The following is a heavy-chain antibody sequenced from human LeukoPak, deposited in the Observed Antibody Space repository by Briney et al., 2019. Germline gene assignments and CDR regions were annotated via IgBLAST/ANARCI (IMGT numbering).Heavy chain of an antibody. V-gene: IGHV3-48*03. CDR3: VRGDRYFFDY. Sequence: PGGSLRLSCAASGFTFSSYEMNWVRQAPGKGLEWVSYISSSGSTMYYADSVKGRFTVSRDNAKNSLYLQMNSLRAEDTAIYYCVRGDRYFFDYWGQGTLVTVSS. D-gene: IGHD1-14*01. CDR2: ISSSGSTM. J-gene: IGHJ4*02. CDR1: GFTFSSYE.